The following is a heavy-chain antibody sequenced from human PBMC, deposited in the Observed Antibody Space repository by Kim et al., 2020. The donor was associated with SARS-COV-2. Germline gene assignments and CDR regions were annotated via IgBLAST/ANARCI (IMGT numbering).Heavy chain of an antibody. V-gene: IGHV1-18*01. CDR1: GYTFTSYG. CDR3: ARDLNDYVWGCYRYTDYYYGMDV. Sequence: ASVKVSCKASGYTFTSYGISWVRQAPGQGLEWMGWISAYNGNTNYAQKPQGRVTMTTDTSTSTAYMELRSLRSDDTAVYYCARDLNDYVWGCYRYTDYYYGMDVWGQGTTVTVSS. J-gene: IGHJ6*02. CDR2: ISAYNGNT. D-gene: IGHD3-16*02.